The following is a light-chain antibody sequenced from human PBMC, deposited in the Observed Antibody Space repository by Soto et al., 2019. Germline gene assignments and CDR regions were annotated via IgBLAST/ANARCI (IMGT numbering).Light chain of an antibody. CDR2: WAS. CDR1: QSVLYSSNNKNY. J-gene: IGKJ2*01. V-gene: IGKV4-1*01. CDR3: QQYYNIPHT. Sequence: DIVMTQSPDSLTVSLGERATIICKSSQSVLYSSNNKNYIAWYQQKPGQPPKLLIYWASSREPGVPDRFSGSGSGTDFTLSISSLQAEDVAAYYCQQYYNIPHTFGQGTKLEIK.